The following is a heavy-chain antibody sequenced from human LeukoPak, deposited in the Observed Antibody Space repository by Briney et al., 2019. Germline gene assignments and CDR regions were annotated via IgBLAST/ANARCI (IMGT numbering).Heavy chain of an antibody. V-gene: IGHV4-34*01. J-gene: IGHJ6*03. CDR2: INHSGST. CDR1: GGSFSGYY. CDR3: ARCYGSGHYYYYYMDV. Sequence: SETLSLTCAVYGGSFSGYYWSWIRQPPGKGLEWIGEINHSGSTNYNPSLKSRVTISVDTSKNQFSLKLSSVTAADTAVYYCARCYGSGHYYYYYMDVWGKGTTVTISS. D-gene: IGHD3-10*01.